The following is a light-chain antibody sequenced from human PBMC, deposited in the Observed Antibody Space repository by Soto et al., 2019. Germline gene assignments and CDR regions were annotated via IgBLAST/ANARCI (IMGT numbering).Light chain of an antibody. CDR3: QQSYISPGT. CDR2: AAS. Sequence: DIQMTQSPSSLSASVGDRVTITCRASQSISTYLIWYQQKPGKAPKLLIYAASSLQSGVPSRFSGSGSGTDFTLTISSLQPEDIASYYCQQSYISPGTFGQGTKVDIK. J-gene: IGKJ1*01. V-gene: IGKV1-39*01. CDR1: QSISTY.